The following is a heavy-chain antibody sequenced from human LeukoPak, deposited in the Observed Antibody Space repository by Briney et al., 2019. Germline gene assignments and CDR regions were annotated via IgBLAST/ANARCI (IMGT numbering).Heavy chain of an antibody. Sequence: GASVKVSCKASGYTFTGYYMHWVRQAPGQGLEWMGWINPNSGGTKYPQKFQGMVIITRDTYISTAYMELTMLRSDDTAVYYCASRSVTMDADYWGQGTLVTVSS. J-gene: IGHJ4*02. CDR1: GYTFTGYY. D-gene: IGHD4-17*01. CDR3: ASRSVTMDADY. CDR2: INPNSGGT. V-gene: IGHV1-2*02.